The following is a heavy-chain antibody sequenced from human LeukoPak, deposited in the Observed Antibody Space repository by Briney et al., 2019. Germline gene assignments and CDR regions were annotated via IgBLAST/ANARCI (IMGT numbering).Heavy chain of an antibody. CDR2: IKSKTAGGTT. CDR3: TTETTVTPFSFDY. Sequence: PGGSLRLSCAASGFTFSNAWMTWVRQAPGKGLEWVGHIKSKTAGGTTDYAAPVKGRFTISRDDSKDTLYLQLNSLKTEDTAVYYCTTETTVTPFSFDYWGQGTLVTVS. V-gene: IGHV3-15*01. D-gene: IGHD4-17*01. CDR1: GFTFSNAW. J-gene: IGHJ4*02.